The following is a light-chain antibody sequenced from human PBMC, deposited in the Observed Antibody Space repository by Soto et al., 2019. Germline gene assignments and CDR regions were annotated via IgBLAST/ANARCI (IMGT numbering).Light chain of an antibody. CDR1: QSVLYSSNNKNY. CDR2: WAS. J-gene: IGKJ4*01. Sequence: DIVMTQSPDSLAVSLGERATINCKSSQSVLYSSNNKNYLAWYQQKPGQPPKLLIYWASTRESGVPDRFSGSGSGTDFTLTISSLQAEDVAVYYCQQYYSTPPPLTFGGGTKLEIK. V-gene: IGKV4-1*01. CDR3: QQYYSTPPPLT.